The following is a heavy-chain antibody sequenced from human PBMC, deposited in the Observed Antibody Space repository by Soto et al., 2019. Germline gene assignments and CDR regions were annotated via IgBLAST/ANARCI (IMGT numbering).Heavy chain of an antibody. D-gene: IGHD3-10*01. Sequence: ASVKVSCKASGYTFTGYYMHWVRQAPGQGLEWMGRINPNSGGTNYAQKFQGWVTMTRDTSISTAYMELSRLRSDDTAVYYCARSGSYYFGSYGMDVWGQGTTVTVSS. CDR1: GYTFTGYY. CDR3: ARSGSYYFGSYGMDV. V-gene: IGHV1-2*04. J-gene: IGHJ6*02. CDR2: INPNSGGT.